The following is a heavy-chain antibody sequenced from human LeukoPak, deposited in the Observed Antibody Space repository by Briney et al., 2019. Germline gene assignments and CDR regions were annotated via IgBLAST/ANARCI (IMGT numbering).Heavy chain of an antibody. V-gene: IGHV3-30*02. CDR3: AKAIARGADY. Sequence: GGSLRLSCAASGFTFRNYDMHWVRQPPSEGLEWVAFIRYDGSTNYYSESVKGRFTISRDNSKNTMYLQIDSLRVEDTAVYYCAKAIARGADYWGQGTLVTVSS. CDR2: IRYDGSTN. CDR1: GFTFRNYD. D-gene: IGHD3-10*01. J-gene: IGHJ4*02.